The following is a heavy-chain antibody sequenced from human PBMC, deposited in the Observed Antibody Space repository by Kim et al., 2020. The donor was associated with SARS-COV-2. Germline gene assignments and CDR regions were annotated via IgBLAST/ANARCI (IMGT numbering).Heavy chain of an antibody. CDR1: GFTFSFYS. V-gene: IGHV3-48*04. CDR2: ISSRSSTI. D-gene: IGHD6-6*01. CDR3: ARVSSPAADASDI. Sequence: GGSLRLSCAASGFTFSFYSMNWVRQAPGKGLEWVSYISSRSSTIYYADSLNGRSTISRDNAKNSLSLQVNSLRAEDTAVYYCARVSSPAADASDIWGQGTMVTVSS. J-gene: IGHJ3*02.